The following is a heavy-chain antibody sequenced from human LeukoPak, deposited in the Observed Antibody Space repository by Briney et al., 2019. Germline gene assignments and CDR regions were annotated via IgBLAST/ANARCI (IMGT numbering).Heavy chain of an antibody. Sequence: SETLSLTCTVSGGSISNNVDYWSWIRQPPGKGLEWIGYIFYSGPIYYNPSLKSRVSLSVDTSKNQFSLKLNSVTAADTAVYFCASFRATTDAFDFWGLGTMVTVSS. CDR3: ASFRATTDAFDF. CDR1: GGSISNNVDY. J-gene: IGHJ3*01. D-gene: IGHD5-12*01. V-gene: IGHV4-30-4*01. CDR2: IFYSGPI.